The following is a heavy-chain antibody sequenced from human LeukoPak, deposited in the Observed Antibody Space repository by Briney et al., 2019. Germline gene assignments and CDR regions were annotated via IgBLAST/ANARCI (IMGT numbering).Heavy chain of an antibody. Sequence: SVKVSCKASGGTFSSYAISWVRQAPGQGLEWMGGIIPIFGTANYAQKFQGRVTITADESTSTAYMELRSLRSDDTAVYYCARDMYNWNDVVDYWGQGTLVTVSS. CDR1: GGTFSSYA. J-gene: IGHJ4*02. V-gene: IGHV1-69*13. CDR2: IIPIFGTA. D-gene: IGHD1-1*01. CDR3: ARDMYNWNDVVDY.